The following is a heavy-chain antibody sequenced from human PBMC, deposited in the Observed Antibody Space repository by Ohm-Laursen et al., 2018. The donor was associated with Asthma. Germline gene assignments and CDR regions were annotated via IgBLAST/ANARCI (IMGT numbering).Heavy chain of an antibody. CDR2: IYYSGST. D-gene: IGHD3-10*01. J-gene: IGHJ4*02. CDR3: ARSGLWFREATIDY. CDR1: GGSFSTSSRSY. Sequence: TLSLTCIVSGGSFSTSSRSYWSWIRQHPGKGLEWIGYIYYSGSTYYNPSLKSRVTISVDTSKNQFSLKLSSVTAADTAVYYCARSGLWFREATIDYWGQGTLVTVSS. V-gene: IGHV4-31*03.